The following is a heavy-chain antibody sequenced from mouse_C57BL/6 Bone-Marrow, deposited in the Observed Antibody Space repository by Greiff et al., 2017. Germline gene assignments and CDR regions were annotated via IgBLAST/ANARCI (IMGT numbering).Heavy chain of an antibody. CDR3: ARSDYYGSPFAY. Sequence: QVQLQQPGTELVKPGASVKLSCKASGYTFTSYWMHWVKPRPGQGLEWIGNINPSNGGTNYNEKFKSKATLTVDKSSSTAYMQLSSLTSEDSAVYYCARSDYYGSPFAYWGQGTLVTVSA. V-gene: IGHV1-53*01. J-gene: IGHJ3*01. CDR1: GYTFTSYW. D-gene: IGHD1-1*01. CDR2: INPSNGGT.